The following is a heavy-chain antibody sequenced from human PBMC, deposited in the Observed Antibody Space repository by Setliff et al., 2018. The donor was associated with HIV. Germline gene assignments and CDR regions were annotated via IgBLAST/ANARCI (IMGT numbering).Heavy chain of an antibody. Sequence: GASVKVSCKASGGTFINSAFTWVRQAPGQGLEWMGSIIPIFNTGNYAQKFQNRVTITADESTSTAYMELSSLRSEDTAVYFCTTGRHYYDSSDYPANPFDVWGQGTMVTVSS. CDR3: TTGRHYYDSSDYPANPFDV. CDR1: GGTFINSA. D-gene: IGHD3-22*01. V-gene: IGHV1-69*13. J-gene: IGHJ3*01. CDR2: IIPIFNTG.